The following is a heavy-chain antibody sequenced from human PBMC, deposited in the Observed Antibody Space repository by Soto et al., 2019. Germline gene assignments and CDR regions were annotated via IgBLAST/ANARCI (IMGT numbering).Heavy chain of an antibody. J-gene: IGHJ5*02. CDR3: ASFGVASMNWLNP. D-gene: IGHD3-3*01. Sequence: SETLSLTCAVYGGSFSGYYWSWIRQPPGKGLEWIGEINHSGSTNYNPSLKSRVTISVDSSKNQFSLKLNFVTAADTAVYYCASFGVASMNWLNPWGQGTLVTVSS. CDR1: GGSFSGYY. CDR2: INHSGST. V-gene: IGHV4-34*01.